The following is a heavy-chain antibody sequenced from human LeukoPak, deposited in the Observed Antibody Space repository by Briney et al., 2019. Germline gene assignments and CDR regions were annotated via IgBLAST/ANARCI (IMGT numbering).Heavy chain of an antibody. V-gene: IGHV3-23*01. CDR2: ISGSGGST. CDR1: GFTFSSYA. Sequence: PGGSLRLSCAASGFTFSSYAMSWVRQAPGKGLEWVSAISGSGGSTYYADSVKGRFTISRENSKNTLYLQMNSLRAEDTAVYYCARLIAAAGKRKFEYFQHWGQGTLVTVSS. D-gene: IGHD6-13*01. J-gene: IGHJ1*01. CDR3: ARLIAAAGKRKFEYFQH.